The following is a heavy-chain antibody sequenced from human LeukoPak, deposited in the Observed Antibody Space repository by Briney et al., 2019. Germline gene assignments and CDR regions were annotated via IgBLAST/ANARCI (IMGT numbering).Heavy chain of an antibody. CDR3: ARTTVKRDYFDY. CDR2: ISSSGSTI. Sequence: PSETLSLTCAVYGGSFSGYYWSWIRQAPGKGLEWVSYISSSGSTIYYADSVKGRFTISRDNAKNSLYLQMNSLRAEDTAVYYCARTTVKRDYFDYWGQGTPVTVSS. D-gene: IGHD4-17*01. CDR1: GGSFSGYY. J-gene: IGHJ4*02. V-gene: IGHV3-11*01.